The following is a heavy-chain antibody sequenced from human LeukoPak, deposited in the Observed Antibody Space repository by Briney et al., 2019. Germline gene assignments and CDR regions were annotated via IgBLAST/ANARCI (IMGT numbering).Heavy chain of an antibody. V-gene: IGHV3-20*01. Sequence: GGSLRLSCAASGFTFDDYGMSWVRQAPGKGLEWVSGINWNGGSTGYADSVKGRFTISRDDAKNSLYLQMNSLRAEDTALYHCARVGYDSSGYSDYWGQGTLVTVSS. CDR2: INWNGGST. CDR1: GFTFDDYG. J-gene: IGHJ4*02. D-gene: IGHD3-22*01. CDR3: ARVGYDSSGYSDY.